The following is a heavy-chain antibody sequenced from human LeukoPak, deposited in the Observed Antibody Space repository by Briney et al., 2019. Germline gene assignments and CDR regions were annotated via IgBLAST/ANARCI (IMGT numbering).Heavy chain of an antibody. CDR2: IKQDGSEK. CDR3: AREGEWELPYYFDY. V-gene: IGHV3-7*01. CDR1: GFTFSSYW. J-gene: IGHJ4*02. Sequence: GGSLRLSCAASGFTFSSYWMSWVRQAPGKGLEWVANIKQDGSEKYYVDSVKGRFTISRDNAKNSLYLQMNSLRAEDTAVYYCAREGEWELPYYFDYWGQGTLVTVSS. D-gene: IGHD1-26*01.